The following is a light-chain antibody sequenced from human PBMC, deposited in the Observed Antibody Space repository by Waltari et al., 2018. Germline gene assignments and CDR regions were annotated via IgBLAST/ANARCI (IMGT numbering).Light chain of an antibody. CDR2: WAA. CDR1: QRVLWDSNKKDY. Sequence: DIVMTQSPDSLAVSLGERATINCKSSQRVLWDSNKKDYLAWYQQKAGQPPKLLIYWAATRECGVPDRFSGSGSGTDFTLTIASLQAEDVAVYFCQQYYSFPYTFGQGTNLEIK. V-gene: IGKV4-1*01. J-gene: IGKJ2*01. CDR3: QQYYSFPYT.